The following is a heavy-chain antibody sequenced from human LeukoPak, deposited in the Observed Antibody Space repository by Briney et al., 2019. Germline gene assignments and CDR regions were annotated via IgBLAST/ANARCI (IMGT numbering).Heavy chain of an antibody. CDR2: IYYSGST. J-gene: IGHJ4*02. CDR3: ARRGYYYDGSGYRY. V-gene: IGHV4-39*01. D-gene: IGHD3-22*01. Sequence: SETLSLTCTVSGGSISSSSYYWGWIRQPPGKGLEWNGSIYYSGSTYYNPSLKSRVTISVDTSKNQFSLKLSSVTAADTAVYYCARRGYYYDGSGYRYWGQGTLVTVSS. CDR1: GGSISSSSYY.